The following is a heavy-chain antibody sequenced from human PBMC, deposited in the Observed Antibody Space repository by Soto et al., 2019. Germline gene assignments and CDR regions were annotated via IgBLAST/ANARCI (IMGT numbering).Heavy chain of an antibody. J-gene: IGHJ4*02. CDR2: IYSRGNT. CDR1: GGYY. V-gene: IGHV4-4*07. Sequence: QVQLQESGPGLVKPSETLSLTCTVSGGYYWSWIRQPAGKGLEWIGRIYSRGNTNYNPSLKSRVTMSVDTSKNQLSLKLRSVTAADTAVYYCASEGSSYFEHWGQGTLVTVSS. CDR3: ASEGSSYFEH. D-gene: IGHD6-13*01.